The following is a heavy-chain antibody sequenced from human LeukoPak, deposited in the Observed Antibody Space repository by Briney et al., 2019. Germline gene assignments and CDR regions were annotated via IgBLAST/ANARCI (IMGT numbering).Heavy chain of an antibody. J-gene: IGHJ4*02. CDR1: GGTFSSYA. V-gene: IGHV1-69*05. D-gene: IGHD5-24*01. Sequence: SVKVSCKASGGTFSSYAISWVRPAPGQGLEWMGGIIPIFGTANYAQKFQGRVTITTDESTSTAYMELSSLRSEDTAVYYCARGRDGYNYGTFDYWGQGTLVTVSS. CDR2: IIPIFGTA. CDR3: ARGRDGYNYGTFDY.